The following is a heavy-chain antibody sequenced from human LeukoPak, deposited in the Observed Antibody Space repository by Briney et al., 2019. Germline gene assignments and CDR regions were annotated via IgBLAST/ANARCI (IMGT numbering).Heavy chain of an antibody. CDR3: ASSSNYVYYYYGMDV. D-gene: IGHD4-11*01. J-gene: IGHJ6*02. CDR1: GYSFTSYW. Sequence: GESLKISCKGSGYSFTSYWIGWVRQMPEKGLEWMGIIYPGDSDTRYSPSFQGQVTISADKSISTAYLQWSSLKASDTAMYYCASSSNYVYYYYGMDVWGQGTTVTVSS. V-gene: IGHV5-51*01. CDR2: IYPGDSDT.